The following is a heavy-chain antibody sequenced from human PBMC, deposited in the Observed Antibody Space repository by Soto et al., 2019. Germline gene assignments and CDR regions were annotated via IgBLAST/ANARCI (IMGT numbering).Heavy chain of an antibody. CDR1: GFIFSDYW. CDR2: VNHYGRSP. Sequence: GSLILSCAASGFIFSDYWIHWVRQAPGKGLVCVARVNHYGRSPKYAASVKGRFTNSRVNSDMKVFLQMNDLTSEDTAVYFCVIAVGGVSHLDHWGLGTLVTVSS. V-gene: IGHV3-74*01. D-gene: IGHD2-8*02. CDR3: VIAVGGVSHLDH. J-gene: IGHJ4*02.